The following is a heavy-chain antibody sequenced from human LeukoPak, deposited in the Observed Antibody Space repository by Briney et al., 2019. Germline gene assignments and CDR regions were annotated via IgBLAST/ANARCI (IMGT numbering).Heavy chain of an antibody. D-gene: IGHD5-12*01. CDR2: IYYSGST. CDR3: ARERGYDYKDGYAGAQYWFDP. V-gene: IGHV4-59*01. CDR1: GGSISSYY. J-gene: IGHJ5*02. Sequence: SETLSLTCTVSGGSISSYYWSWIRQPPGKGLEWIGYIYYSGSTNYNPSLKSRVTISVDTSKNQFSLKLSSVTAADTAVYYCARERGYDYKDGYAGAQYWFDPWGQGTLVTVSS.